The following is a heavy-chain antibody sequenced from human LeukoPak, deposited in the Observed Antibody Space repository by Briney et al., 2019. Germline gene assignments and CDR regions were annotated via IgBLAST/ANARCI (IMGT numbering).Heavy chain of an antibody. D-gene: IGHD6-19*01. CDR2: ISSNGGST. CDR3: ARDVPYSSGWYSDY. V-gene: IGHV3-64*01. J-gene: IGHJ4*02. Sequence: GGSLRLSCAASGFTFSSYAMHWVRQAPGKGLEYVSAISSNGGSTYYANSVKGRFTISRDNSKNTLYLQMGSLRAEDMAVYYCARDVPYSSGWYSDYWGQGTLVTVSS. CDR1: GFTFSSYA.